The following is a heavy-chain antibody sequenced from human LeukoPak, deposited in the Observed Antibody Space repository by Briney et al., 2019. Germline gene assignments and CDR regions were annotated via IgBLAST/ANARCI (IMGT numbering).Heavy chain of an antibody. Sequence: ASETLSLTCTVSGYSISSGYYWGWIRQPPGKGLEWIGSIYHSGSTYYNPSLKSRVTISVDTSKNQFSLKLSSVTAADTAVYYCARADYSSTWSHDYYYMDVWGKGTTVTISS. CDR2: IYHSGST. V-gene: IGHV4-38-2*02. J-gene: IGHJ6*03. CDR1: GYSISSGYY. CDR3: ARADYSSTWSHDYYYMDV. D-gene: IGHD6-13*01.